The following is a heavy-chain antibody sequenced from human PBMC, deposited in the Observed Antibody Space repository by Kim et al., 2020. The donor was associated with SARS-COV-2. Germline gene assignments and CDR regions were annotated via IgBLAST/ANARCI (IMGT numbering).Heavy chain of an antibody. CDR1: GGSISSSSYY. CDR2: IYYSGST. CDR3: ARLLVVIHWEDAFDI. J-gene: IGHJ3*02. D-gene: IGHD3-22*01. V-gene: IGHV4-39*01. Sequence: SETLSLTCTVSGGSISSSSYYWGWIRQPPGKGLEWIGSIYYSGSTYYNPSLKSRVTISVDTSKNQFSLKLSSVTAADTAVYYCARLLVVIHWEDAFDIWGQGTMVTVSS.